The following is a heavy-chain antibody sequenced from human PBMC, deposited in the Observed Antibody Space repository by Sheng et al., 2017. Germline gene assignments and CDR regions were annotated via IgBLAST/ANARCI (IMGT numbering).Heavy chain of an antibody. D-gene: IGHD1-26*01. Sequence: QVQLVESGGGVVQPGRSLRLSCAASGFTFSNFAMNWVRQAPGKGLEWVAVISYDERDKFYADSVKGRFTISRDNARNTLYLQMNSLRPDDTAVYYCARGNVGFFDYWGQGALVIVS. J-gene: IGHJ4*02. CDR3: ARGNVGFFDY. CDR2: ISYDERDK. V-gene: IGHV3-30*04. CDR1: GFTFSNFA.